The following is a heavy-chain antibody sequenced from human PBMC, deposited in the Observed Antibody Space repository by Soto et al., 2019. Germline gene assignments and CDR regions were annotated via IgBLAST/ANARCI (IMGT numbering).Heavy chain of an antibody. CDR2: IRSKANSNTI. V-gene: IGHV3-73*02. D-gene: IGHD2-2*01. J-gene: IGHJ4*02. CDR1: GFTFSDSA. CDR3: TPDRVAGYCSSSSCYAF. Sequence: EVQLVESGGGLVQPGGSLKLSCAASGFTFSDSAIHWVRQASGKGLEWVGRIRSKANSNTIAYAASVKGRFIISRDDSKNPAYLQMNSLKTEDTAVYYCTPDRVAGYCSSSSCYAFWGQGTLVTVSS.